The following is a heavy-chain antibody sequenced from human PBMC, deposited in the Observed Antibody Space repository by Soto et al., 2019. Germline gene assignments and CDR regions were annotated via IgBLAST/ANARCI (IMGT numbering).Heavy chain of an antibody. D-gene: IGHD2-2*01. Sequence: ASVKVSCKASGYTFTGYYMHWVRQAPGQGLEWMGWINPNSGGTNYAQKFQGWVTMTRDTSISTAYMELGRLRSDDTAVYYCARGMVSAAMGYYYYYMDVWGKGTTVTVSS. CDR3: ARGMVSAAMGYYYYYMDV. V-gene: IGHV1-2*04. J-gene: IGHJ6*03. CDR1: GYTFTGYY. CDR2: INPNSGGT.